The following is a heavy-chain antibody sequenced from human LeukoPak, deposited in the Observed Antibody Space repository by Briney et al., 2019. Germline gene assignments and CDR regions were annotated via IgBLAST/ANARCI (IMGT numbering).Heavy chain of an antibody. J-gene: IGHJ4*02. CDR3: AKFRSSSWYEGFDY. CDR2: ISGSGAGT. D-gene: IGHD6-13*01. V-gene: IGHV3-23*01. Sequence: GGSQRLSCAASGFTFSSYAMSWVRQAPGKGLEWVSAISGSGAGTDYADSVKGRFTISRDNSKSTLYLQMNSLRAEDTAVYYCAKFRSSSWYEGFDYWGQGTLVTVSS. CDR1: GFTFSSYA.